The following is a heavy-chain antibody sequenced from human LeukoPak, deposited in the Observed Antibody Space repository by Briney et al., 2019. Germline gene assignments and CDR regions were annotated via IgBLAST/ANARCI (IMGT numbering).Heavy chain of an antibody. J-gene: IGHJ4*02. CDR3: ARNYDILTGNPNFDS. CDR2: ISAYNGNT. D-gene: IGHD3-9*01. V-gene: IGHV1-18*04. Sequence: ASVKVSCKASGYTFTSYGISWVRQAPGQGLEWMGWISAYNGNTNYAQKLQGRVTVTTDSSTSTAYMELRSLRSDDTAVYYCARNYDILTGNPNFDSWGQGTLVTVSS. CDR1: GYTFTSYG.